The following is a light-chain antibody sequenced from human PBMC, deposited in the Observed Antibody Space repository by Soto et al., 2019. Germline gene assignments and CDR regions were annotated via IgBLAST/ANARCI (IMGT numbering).Light chain of an antibody. CDR2: DVT. Sequence: QSVLTQPASVSGSPGQSTTISCTGTSSDVGGYNEVSWYQQRPGKVPKFMIYDVTNRPSGVSNRFSGSKPGNTASLTISGLQAEDEAYYYCSSHAAGSTLIFGGGTKLTVL. CDR3: SSHAAGSTLI. V-gene: IGLV2-14*03. CDR1: SSDVGGYNE. J-gene: IGLJ2*01.